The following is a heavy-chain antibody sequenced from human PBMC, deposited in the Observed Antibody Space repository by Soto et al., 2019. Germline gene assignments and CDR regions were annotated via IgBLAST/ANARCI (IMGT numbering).Heavy chain of an antibody. CDR3: ARDYHGSATPPQGDV. J-gene: IGHJ6*02. Sequence: EVQLLESGGGLIQPGGSLRLSCAASGFIFTNYAMCWVRQAPGRGLEWVSGISGGGGSTHYADSVKGRFTISRDNSKNPVSLQLNTLRADDTALYYCARDYHGSATPPQGDVWGQGTAVIVSS. D-gene: IGHD3-10*01. CDR2: ISGGGGST. V-gene: IGHV3-23*01. CDR1: GFIFTNYA.